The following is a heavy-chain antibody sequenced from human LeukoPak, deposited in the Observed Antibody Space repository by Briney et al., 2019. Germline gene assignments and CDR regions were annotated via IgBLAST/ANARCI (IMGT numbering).Heavy chain of an antibody. CDR1: GFTFDDYA. Sequence: GGSLRLSCAASGFTFDDYAMHWVRQAPGKGLEGVSGISWNSGSIGYADSVKGRFTISRDNAKNSLYLQMNSLRAEDTALYYCAKDIRGSYGHFDSWGQGTLVTVSS. V-gene: IGHV3-9*01. CDR2: ISWNSGSI. CDR3: AKDIRGSYGHFDS. D-gene: IGHD1-26*01. J-gene: IGHJ4*02.